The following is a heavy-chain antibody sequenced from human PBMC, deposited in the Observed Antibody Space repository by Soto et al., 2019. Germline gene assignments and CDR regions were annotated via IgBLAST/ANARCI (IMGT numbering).Heavy chain of an antibody. CDR3: ARLGSRGWYRNYYGMDV. J-gene: IGHJ6*02. V-gene: IGHV4-39*01. CDR1: GGSISSSSYY. Sequence: KTSVSLSCTCTVCGGSISSSSYYWGWIRQPPGKGLEWIGSIYYSGSTYYNPSLKSRGTISLDTSTNQSSLKLSSLTAADTAVYSXARLGSRGWYRNYYGMDVWGQGTTVTVSS. D-gene: IGHD6-19*01. CDR2: IYYSGST.